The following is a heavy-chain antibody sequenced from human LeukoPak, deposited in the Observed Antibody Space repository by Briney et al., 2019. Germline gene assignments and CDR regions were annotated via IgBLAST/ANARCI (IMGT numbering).Heavy chain of an antibody. CDR2: INHSGST. V-gene: IGHV4-34*01. D-gene: IGHD3-22*01. CDR1: GGSFSGYY. Sequence: SETLSLTCAVYGGSFSGYYWSWIRQPPGKGLEWIGEINHSGSTNYNPSLKSRVTISVDTSKNQFSLKLSSVTAADTAAYYCARAGYYYDSSGYYSGPPDYWGQGTLVTVPS. J-gene: IGHJ4*02. CDR3: ARAGYYYDSSGYYSGPPDY.